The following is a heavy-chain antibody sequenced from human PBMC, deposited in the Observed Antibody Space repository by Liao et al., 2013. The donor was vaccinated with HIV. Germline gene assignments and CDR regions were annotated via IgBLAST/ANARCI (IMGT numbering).Heavy chain of an antibody. V-gene: IGHV4-38-2*01. CDR2: IYHSGDT. CDR3: ASGYNWNYVGH. J-gene: IGHJ5*02. CDR1: GYSITSGYY. Sequence: HVQLQESGPGLVKPSETLSLTCAVSGYSITSGYYWGWIRQAPGKGLEWIGTIYHSGDTSYNLSLKSRVTISLETSKNQFSLKLRSVTAADTAMYYCASGYNWNYVGHWGLGTLVTVSS. D-gene: IGHD1-7*01.